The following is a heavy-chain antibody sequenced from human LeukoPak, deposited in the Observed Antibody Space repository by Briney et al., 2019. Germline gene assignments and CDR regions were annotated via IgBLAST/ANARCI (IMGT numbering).Heavy chain of an antibody. J-gene: IGHJ4*02. V-gene: IGHV3-21*01. D-gene: IGHD2-15*01. CDR1: GFTFSSHP. CDR3: ARQARSVAATPEFDY. CDR2: IDSSGSYI. Sequence: GGSLRLSCAASGFTFSSHPMNWVRQAPGKGQEWVSSIDSSGSYIYYADSMKGRFTVSRDNAKNSLYLQLNSLRAEDTALYFCARQARSVAATPEFDYWGQGTLVTVSS.